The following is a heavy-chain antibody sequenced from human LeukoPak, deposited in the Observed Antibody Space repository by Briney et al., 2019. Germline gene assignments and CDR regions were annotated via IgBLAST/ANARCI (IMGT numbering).Heavy chain of an antibody. Sequence: PGGSLRLSCAGSRFTFSNYGMHWVRQAPGKGLEWVAVISIDGGEKHYGDSVRGRFTISRDNSKNMLYLQMNSLRVEDTAVYYCASPQSRGYDYLDYWGQGTLVSVSS. CDR3: ASPQSRGYDYLDY. CDR2: ISIDGGEK. J-gene: IGHJ4*02. V-gene: IGHV3-30*03. CDR1: RFTFSNYG. D-gene: IGHD5-12*01.